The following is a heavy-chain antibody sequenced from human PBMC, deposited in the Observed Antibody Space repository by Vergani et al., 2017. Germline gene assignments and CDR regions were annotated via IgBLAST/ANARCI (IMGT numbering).Heavy chain of an antibody. CDR1: GYTLTELS. CDR2: FDPEDGET. J-gene: IGHJ4*02. V-gene: IGHV1-24*01. Sequence: QVQLVQSGAEVKKPGASVKVSCKVSGYTLTELSMHWVRQAPGKGLEWKGGFDPEDGETIYAQKFQGRVTITADKSTSTAYMELSSLRSEDTAVYYCARGISKYSGYDYGGGYWGQGTLVTVSS. D-gene: IGHD5-12*01. CDR3: ARGISKYSGYDYGGGY.